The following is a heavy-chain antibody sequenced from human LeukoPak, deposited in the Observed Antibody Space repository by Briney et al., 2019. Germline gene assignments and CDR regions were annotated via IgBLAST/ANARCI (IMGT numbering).Heavy chain of an antibody. CDR2: INPNSGGT. CDR1: GYTFTGYY. CDR3: ARTSSYYYDSSGYDY. J-gene: IGHJ4*02. D-gene: IGHD3-22*01. Sequence: VASVKVSCKASGYTFTGYYMHWVRQAPGQGLEWMGRINPNSGGTNYAQKFQGRVTMTRDTSISTAYMELSRLRSDDTAVHYCARTSSYYYDSSGYDYWGQGTLVTVSS. V-gene: IGHV1-2*06.